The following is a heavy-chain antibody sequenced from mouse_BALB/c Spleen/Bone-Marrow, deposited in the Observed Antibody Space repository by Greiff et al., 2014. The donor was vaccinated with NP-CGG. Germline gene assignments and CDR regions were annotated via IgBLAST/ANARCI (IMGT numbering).Heavy chain of an antibody. CDR1: GYTFTSYT. D-gene: IGHD1-2*01. J-gene: IGHJ2*01. V-gene: IGHV1-4*01. CDR3: ARPYSYGYDD. Sequence: VQLQQSGAELARPGASLKMSCKASGYTFTSYTIHWVKQRPGQGLEWIGYINPSSGFTNYNQKFTDKATLTADKSSSTAYMQLSSLTSEDSAVYYCARPYSYGYDDWGPGTTLTVSS. CDR2: INPSSGFT.